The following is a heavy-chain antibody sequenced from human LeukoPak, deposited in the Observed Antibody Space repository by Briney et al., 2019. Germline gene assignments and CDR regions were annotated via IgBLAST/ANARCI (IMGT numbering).Heavy chain of an antibody. CDR1: RGSITDYY. J-gene: IGHJ4*02. CDR3: ATGGDSSKWFGR. D-gene: IGHD3-10*01. V-gene: IGHV4-59*03. CDR2: VHHTGTT. Sequence: PSETLSLTCKVSRGSITDYYWSWIRQPPGKGLEWIAFVHHTGTTSYRPSLRSRATIFLDTSTNQFSLKLSSVTAADTGMYFCATGGDSSKWFGRRGQGTLVTVSS.